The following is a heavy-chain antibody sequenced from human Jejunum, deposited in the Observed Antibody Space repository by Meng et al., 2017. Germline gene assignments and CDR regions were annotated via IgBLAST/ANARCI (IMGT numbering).Heavy chain of an antibody. Sequence: SCVGSGFTFSNTWPSWVRQAPGKGLEWVGRIKSKTAGETTDYAAPVKGRFTISRDDSKNTVYLQINSLKSEDTAVYYCVTAWPNWGQGTLVTVSS. CDR3: VTAWPN. CDR1: GFTFSNTW. D-gene: IGHD1-20*01. CDR2: IKSKTAGETT. J-gene: IGHJ4*02. V-gene: IGHV3-15*01.